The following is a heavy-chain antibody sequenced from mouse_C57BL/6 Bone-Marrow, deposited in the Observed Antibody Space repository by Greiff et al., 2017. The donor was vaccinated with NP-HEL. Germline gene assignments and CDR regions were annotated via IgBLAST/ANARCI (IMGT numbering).Heavy chain of an antibody. CDR2: IYPGGGYT. CDR1: GYTFTNYW. J-gene: IGHJ3*01. Sequence: QVQLQQSGAELVRPGTSVKMSCKASGYTFTNYWIGWAKQRPGHGLEWIGDIYPGGGYTNYNEKFKGKATLTADKSSSTAYMQFSSLASEDTAIYYRARRGYDYDQAFWGKGTLVTVSA. D-gene: IGHD2-4*01. CDR3: ARRGYDYDQAF. V-gene: IGHV1-63*01.